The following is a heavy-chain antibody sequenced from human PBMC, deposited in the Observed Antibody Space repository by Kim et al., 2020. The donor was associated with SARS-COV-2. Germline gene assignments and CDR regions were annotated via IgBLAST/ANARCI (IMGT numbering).Heavy chain of an antibody. CDR2: ISSDGYFQ. CDR3: AKDQGGGYHQHPDY. D-gene: IGHD3-22*01. CDR1: GFTFSSYG. Sequence: GGSLRLSCAASGFTFSSYGMHWVRQAPGKGLNWVALISSDGYFQDYTQSVKGRFAVSRDTSKNILYLEMNNLRTDDSAMYYCAKDQGGGYHQHPDYWGQG. V-gene: IGHV3-30*18. J-gene: IGHJ4*02.